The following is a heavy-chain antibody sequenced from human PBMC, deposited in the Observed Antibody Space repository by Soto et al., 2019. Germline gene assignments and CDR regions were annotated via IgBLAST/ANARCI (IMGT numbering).Heavy chain of an antibody. CDR2: IYYSGST. V-gene: IGHV4-59*01. CDR3: ARVLFGRGNWFDP. CDR1: GGSISNYY. Sequence: PSETLSLTCTVSGGSISNYYWSWIRQPPGKGLEWIGYIYYSGSTNYNPSLKSRVTISVDTSKNQFSLKLSSVTAADTAVYYCARVLFGRGNWFDPWGQGTLVTVS. D-gene: IGHD3-3*01. J-gene: IGHJ5*02.